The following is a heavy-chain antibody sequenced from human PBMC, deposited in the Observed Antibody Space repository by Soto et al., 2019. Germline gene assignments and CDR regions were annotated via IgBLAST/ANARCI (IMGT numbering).Heavy chain of an antibody. CDR2: ISAYNGNT. V-gene: IGHV1-18*01. J-gene: IGHJ6*03. D-gene: IGHD3-3*01. CDR3: ARSESPPQDFWSGYYRDYYYYYTDV. CDR1: GYTFTRYG. Sequence: GASVKVSCKASGYTFTRYGISWVRQAPGQGLEWMGWISAYNGNTNYAQKLQGRVTMTTDTTTSTANMELRSLRSDDTAVYYCARSESPPQDFWSGYYRDYYYYYTDVWGKGTTVTVSS.